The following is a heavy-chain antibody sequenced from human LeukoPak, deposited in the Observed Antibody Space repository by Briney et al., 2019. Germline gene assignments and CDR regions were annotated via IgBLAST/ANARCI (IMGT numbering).Heavy chain of an antibody. CDR2: INHSGST. CDR3: GGSLYDIFDY. Sequence: SETLSLTCAVYGGSFSGYCWSWIRQPPGKGLEWIGEINHSGSTNYNPSLKSRVTISVDTSKNQFSLKLSSVTAADTAVYYCGGSLYDIFDYWGQGTLVTVSS. CDR1: GGSFSGYC. J-gene: IGHJ4*02. D-gene: IGHD3-9*01. V-gene: IGHV4-34*01.